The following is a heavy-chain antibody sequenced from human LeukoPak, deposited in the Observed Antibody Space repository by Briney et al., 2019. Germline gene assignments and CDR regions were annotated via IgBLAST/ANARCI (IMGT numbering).Heavy chain of an antibody. V-gene: IGHV3-11*01. J-gene: IGHJ4*02. CDR2: ISTSDSTI. CDR3: ARGPSQIHLDY. Sequence: PGGSLRLSCAASGFTFSDYYMSWVRQAPGKGLEWISYISTSDSTIYYADSVKGRFTISRDNAKNSLYLQMNGLRAEDTAVYYCARGPSQIHLDYWGQGNLVTVSS. CDR1: GFTFSDYY.